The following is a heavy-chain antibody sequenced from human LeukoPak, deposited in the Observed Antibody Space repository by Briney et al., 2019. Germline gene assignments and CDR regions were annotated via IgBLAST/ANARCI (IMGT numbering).Heavy chain of an antibody. V-gene: IGHV1-2*04. Sequence: GASVKVSCKASGYTFTGYYMHWVRQAPGQGLEWMGWINPNSGGTNYAQKFQGWVTMTRDTSISTAYMELSRLRPDDTAVYYCARDEVVRGVKVYYYGMDVWGQGTTVTVSS. CDR1: GYTFTGYY. D-gene: IGHD3-10*01. J-gene: IGHJ6*02. CDR3: ARDEVVRGVKVYYYGMDV. CDR2: INPNSGGT.